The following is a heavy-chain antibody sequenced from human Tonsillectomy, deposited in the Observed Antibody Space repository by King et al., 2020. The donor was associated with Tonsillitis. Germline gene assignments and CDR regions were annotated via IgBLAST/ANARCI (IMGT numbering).Heavy chain of an antibody. CDR2: IYSGGST. CDR3: ASAFGVAGVNDY. D-gene: IGHD3-3*01. J-gene: IGHJ4*02. Sequence: VQLVESGGGLIQPGGSLRLSCAASGFIVSSNYMSWVRQAPGKGLEWVSVIYSGGSTYYADSVKGRFTISRDNSKNTLYLQMNSLRAEGTAVYYGASAFGVAGVNDYWGQGTLVTVSS. V-gene: IGHV3-53*01. CDR1: GFIVSSNY.